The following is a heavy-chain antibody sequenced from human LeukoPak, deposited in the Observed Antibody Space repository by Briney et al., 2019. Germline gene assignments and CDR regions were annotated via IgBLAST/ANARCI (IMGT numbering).Heavy chain of an antibody. Sequence: GASVKVSCKASGYTFTSYGISWVRQAPGQGLEWMGWISAYNGNTNYAQKLQGRVTMTTDTSTSTAYMELRSLRSDDTAVYYCARETYYYGSGSYYNHSDYWGQGTLVTVSS. V-gene: IGHV1-18*01. CDR3: ARETYYYGSGSYYNHSDY. CDR1: GYTFTSYG. D-gene: IGHD3-10*01. J-gene: IGHJ4*02. CDR2: ISAYNGNT.